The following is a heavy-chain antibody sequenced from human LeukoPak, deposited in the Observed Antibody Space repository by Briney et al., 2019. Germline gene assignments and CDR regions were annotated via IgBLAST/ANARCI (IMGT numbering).Heavy chain of an antibody. CDR3: ARLGLVSGYYFDY. V-gene: IGHV4-59*08. CDR1: GGSISSYY. Sequence: KPSETLSLTCTVSGGSISSYYWSWIRQPPGKGLEWIGYIYYSGSTNYNPSLKSRVTISVDTSKNQFSLKLSSVTAADTAVYYCARLGLVSGYYFDYWGQGTLVTVSS. J-gene: IGHJ4*02. D-gene: IGHD3-3*01. CDR2: IYYSGST.